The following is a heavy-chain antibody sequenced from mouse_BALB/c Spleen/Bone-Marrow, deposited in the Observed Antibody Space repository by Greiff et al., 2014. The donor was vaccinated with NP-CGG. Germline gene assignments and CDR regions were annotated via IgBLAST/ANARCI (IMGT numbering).Heavy chain of an antibody. V-gene: IGHV1-69*02. J-gene: IGHJ4*01. D-gene: IGHD2-3*01. CDR3: ARALGDGYYYAMDY. CDR2: IDPSDSET. Sequence: QVQLQQPGAELVKPGAPVGLSCKASGYTFTSYWMNWVKQRPGRGLEWIGRIDPSDSETHYNQKFKDKATLTVDKSSSTAYIQLSSLTSEDSAVYYCARALGDGYYYAMDYWGQGTSVTVSS. CDR1: GYTFTSYW.